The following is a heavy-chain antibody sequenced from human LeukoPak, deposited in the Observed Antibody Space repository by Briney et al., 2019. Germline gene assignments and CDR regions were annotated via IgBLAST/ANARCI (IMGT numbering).Heavy chain of an antibody. Sequence: SVKVSCKASGGTFSSYALSWVRQAPGQGLEWIGGITPILGIANYAQDLQGRVTITADKSTDTAYMELSSLRSEDTAVYYCASQDSSGYYLIDYWGQGTLVTVSS. V-gene: IGHV1-69*10. CDR2: ITPILGIA. D-gene: IGHD3-22*01. J-gene: IGHJ4*02. CDR1: GGTFSSYA. CDR3: ASQDSSGYYLIDY.